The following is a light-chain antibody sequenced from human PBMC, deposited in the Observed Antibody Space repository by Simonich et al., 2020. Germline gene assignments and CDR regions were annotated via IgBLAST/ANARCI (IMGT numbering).Light chain of an antibody. CDR1: SSDVGGYNY. CDR2: EGS. Sequence: QSALTQPRSVSGSPGPSVTISCTGTSSDVGGYNYVSWYQQHPGKAPKLMIYEGSKRPSGVSNRFSCSKSGNTASLTISGLQAEDEADYYCCSYAGSSTVVFGGGTKLTVL. CDR3: CSYAGSSTVV. J-gene: IGLJ2*01. V-gene: IGLV2-23*01.